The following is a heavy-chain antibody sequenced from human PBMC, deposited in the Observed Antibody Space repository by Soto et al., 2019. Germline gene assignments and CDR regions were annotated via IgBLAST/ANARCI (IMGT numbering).Heavy chain of an antibody. CDR2: ISGSGST. CDR3: SNVPLRLDYFDY. V-gene: IGHV3-23*01. J-gene: IGHJ4*02. CDR1: GFTFSNYA. Sequence: EVQLLESGGGLVQPGGSLRLSCAASGFTFSNYAMNWVRQAPGKGLEWVSAISGSGSTYYADSVKGRITISRDNSKNTLYLQMNSMRDEETDVYYFSNVPLRLDYFDYWGPGTLVTVSS. D-gene: IGHD5-12*01.